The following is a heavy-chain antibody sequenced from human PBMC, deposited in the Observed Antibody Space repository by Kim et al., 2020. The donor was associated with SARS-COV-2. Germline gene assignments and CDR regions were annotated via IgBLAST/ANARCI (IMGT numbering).Heavy chain of an antibody. CDR3: AKDPDEGKPTTST. V-gene: IGHV3-23*01. Sequence: GGSLRLSCAASGFTFSTYALTWVRQAPGKGLEWVSSISGNSGRTYYSNSVKGRFTISRDNSKNTVYLQMNTLRAEDTARYYCAKDPDEGKPTTSTWGQGTLVTVSS. CDR2: ISGNSGRT. J-gene: IGHJ5*02. D-gene: IGHD1-26*01. CDR1: GFTFSTYA.